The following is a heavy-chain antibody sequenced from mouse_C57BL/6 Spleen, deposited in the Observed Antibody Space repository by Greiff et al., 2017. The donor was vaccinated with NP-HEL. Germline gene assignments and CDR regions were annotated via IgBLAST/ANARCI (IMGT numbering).Heavy chain of an antibody. Sequence: VQLQQSGAELAKPGASVKLSCKASGYTFTSYWMHWVKQRPGQGLEWIGYINPSSGYTKYNQKFKDKATLPADKSSSTAYMQLSSLTYEDSAVYYCARLDYGSSPDYWGQGTTLTVSS. D-gene: IGHD1-1*01. J-gene: IGHJ2*01. CDR1: GYTFTSYW. V-gene: IGHV1-7*01. CDR3: ARLDYGSSPDY. CDR2: INPSSGYT.